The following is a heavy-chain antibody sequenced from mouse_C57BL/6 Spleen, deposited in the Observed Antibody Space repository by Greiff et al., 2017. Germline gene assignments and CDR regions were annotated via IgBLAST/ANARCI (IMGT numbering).Heavy chain of an antibody. D-gene: IGHD1-1*01. CDR2: INPSSGYT. J-gene: IGHJ3*01. Sequence: QVQLQQSGAELARPGASVKMSCKASGYTFTSYTMHWVKQRPGQGLEWIGYINPSSGYTKYNQKFKDKATLTADKSSSTAYMQLSSLTSEDSSVYYWATNYGSSYGDFAYWGQGTLVTVSA. V-gene: IGHV1-4*01. CDR1: GYTFTSYT. CDR3: ATNYGSSYGDFAY.